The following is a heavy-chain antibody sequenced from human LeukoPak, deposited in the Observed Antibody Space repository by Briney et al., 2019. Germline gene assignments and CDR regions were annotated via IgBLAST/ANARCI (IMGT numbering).Heavy chain of an antibody. CDR2: ISYDGSNK. D-gene: IGHD4-17*01. J-gene: IGHJ4*02. CDR3: TTEDYGEKYYFDY. Sequence: GGSLRLSCAASGFTFSSYGMHWVRQAPGEGLEWVAVISYDGSNKYYADSVKGRFTISRDNSKNTLYLQMNSLRAEDTAVYYCTTEDYGEKYYFDYWGQGTLVTVSS. V-gene: IGHV3-30*04. CDR1: GFTFSSYG.